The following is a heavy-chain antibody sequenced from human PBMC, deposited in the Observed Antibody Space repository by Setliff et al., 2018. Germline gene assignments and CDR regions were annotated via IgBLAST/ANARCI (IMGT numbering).Heavy chain of an antibody. J-gene: IGHJ4*02. CDR2: ISGHNGHT. CDR3: ARADYSSALHYFDY. CDR1: GCPFTNYG. D-gene: IGHD2-2*01. V-gene: IGHV1-18*01. Sequence: ASVKVSCKASGCPFTNYGLTWVRQAPGQGLEWMGWISGHNGHTKYAQNVQGRVTVATETSTSTAFMELTSLTSDDTAVYYCARADYSSALHYFDYWGLGALVTVSS.